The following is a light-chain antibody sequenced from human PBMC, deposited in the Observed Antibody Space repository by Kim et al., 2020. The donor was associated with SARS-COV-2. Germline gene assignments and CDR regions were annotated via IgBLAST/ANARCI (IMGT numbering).Light chain of an antibody. V-gene: IGKV1-17*01. CDR3: LQHRTYPIT. J-gene: IGKJ5*01. CDR1: QDIGND. CDR2: GAS. Sequence: ASVGYRVTIPCRASQDIGNDLGWYQQSPGRAPKRLIYGASNLQSGVPSRFSGSGSETEFTLTINSLQPEDFATYFCLQHRTYPITFGQGTRLEIK.